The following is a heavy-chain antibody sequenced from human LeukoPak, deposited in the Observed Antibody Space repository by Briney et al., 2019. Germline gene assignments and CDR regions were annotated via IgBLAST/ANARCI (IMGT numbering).Heavy chain of an antibody. CDR3: ARDPQWLVRFDY. J-gene: IGHJ4*02. V-gene: IGHV3-30-3*01. CDR1: GFTFSSYA. CDR2: ISYDGSNK. D-gene: IGHD6-19*01. Sequence: GGSLRLSCAAYGFTFSSYAMHWVGQALGKGLEWVAVISYDGSNKYYADSVKGRFTISRDNSKNTLYLQMNSLRAEDTAVYYCARDPQWLVRFDYWGQGPLVTVSS.